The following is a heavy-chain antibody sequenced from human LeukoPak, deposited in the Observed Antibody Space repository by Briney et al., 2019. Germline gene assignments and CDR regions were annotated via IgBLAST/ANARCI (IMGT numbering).Heavy chain of an antibody. CDR1: GFTFSTFS. J-gene: IGHJ4*02. V-gene: IGHV3-48*01. CDR2: ISISSSTI. Sequence: GGSLRLSCAASGFTFSTFSMNWVRQAPGKGLEWVSYISISSSTIYYADSVKGRFTISRDNAKNSLYLQMNSLRAEDTAVCYCAREPLDYWGQGTLATVSS. CDR3: AREPLDY.